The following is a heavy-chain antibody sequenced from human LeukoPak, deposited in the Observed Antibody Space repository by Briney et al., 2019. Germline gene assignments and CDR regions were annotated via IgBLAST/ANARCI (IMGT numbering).Heavy chain of an antibody. D-gene: IGHD3-10*01. Sequence: SETLSLTCAVYGGSFSGYYWSWIRQPPGKGLEWIGEINHSGSTNYNPSLKSRVTISVDTSKNQFSLKLSSVTAADTAVYYCARVLWFGDHWGQGTLVTVSS. V-gene: IGHV4-34*01. CDR2: INHSGST. CDR3: ARVLWFGDH. CDR1: GGSFSGYY. J-gene: IGHJ4*02.